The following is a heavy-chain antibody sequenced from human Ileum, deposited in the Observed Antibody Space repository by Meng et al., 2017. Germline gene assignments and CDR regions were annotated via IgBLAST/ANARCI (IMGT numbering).Heavy chain of an antibody. CDR3: ASGLGSPVFY. V-gene: IGHV3-20*04. J-gene: IGHJ4*02. CDR2: INWNGGST. CDR1: GFTFDDYG. D-gene: IGHD1-26*01. Sequence: GESLKISCAASGFTFDDYGMSWVRQAPGKGLEWVSGINWNGGSTGYADSVKGRFTISRDNAKNSLYLQMNSLRAEDTALYYCASGLGSPVFYWGQGTLVTVSS.